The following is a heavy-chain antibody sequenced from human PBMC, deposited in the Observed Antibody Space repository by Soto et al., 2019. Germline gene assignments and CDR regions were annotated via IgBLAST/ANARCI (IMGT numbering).Heavy chain of an antibody. CDR2: INPKNGDT. Sequence: ASVKVSCKASGYVFSDYYIHWVRQAPGQGPEWIGWINPKNGDTKYAEKFQGRVSMTTDTSISTAYMELSSLRSDDTAVYYCAREILEGVRGVIFYRGQGTVVTVSS. CDR3: AREILEGVRGVIFY. J-gene: IGHJ4*02. CDR1: GYVFSDYY. V-gene: IGHV1-2*02. D-gene: IGHD3-10*01.